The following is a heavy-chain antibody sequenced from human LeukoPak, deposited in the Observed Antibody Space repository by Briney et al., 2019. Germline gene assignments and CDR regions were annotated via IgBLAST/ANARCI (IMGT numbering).Heavy chain of an antibody. CDR1: GGTFSSYA. CDR3: ARPHRAGPGRKSSSSDY. J-gene: IGHJ4*02. CDR2: IIPILGIA. Sequence: SVTVSCKASGGTFSSYAISWVRQAPGQGLEWMGRIIPILGIANYAQKFQGRVTITADKSTSTAYMELSSLRSEDTAVYYCARPHRAGPGRKSSSSDYWGQGTLVTVSS. D-gene: IGHD6-6*01. V-gene: IGHV1-69*04.